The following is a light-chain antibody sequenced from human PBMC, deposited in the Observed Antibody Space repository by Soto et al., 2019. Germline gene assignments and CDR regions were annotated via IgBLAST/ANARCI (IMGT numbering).Light chain of an antibody. Sequence: QSAPTQPASVSGSPGQSITISCTGTSSDVGGYNYVSWYQHHPGKAPKLIIYEVSNRPSGVSNRFSGSKSGNTASLTISGLQAEDEADYYCNSYTSKSTGVFGTGTKLTVL. CDR3: NSYTSKSTGV. J-gene: IGLJ1*01. V-gene: IGLV2-14*01. CDR1: SSDVGGYNY. CDR2: EVS.